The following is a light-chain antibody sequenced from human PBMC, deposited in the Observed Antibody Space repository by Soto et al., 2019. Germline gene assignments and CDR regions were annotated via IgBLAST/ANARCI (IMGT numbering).Light chain of an antibody. Sequence: QSALTQPASVSGSPGQSITISCTGTSSDVGGYIYVSWYQQHPGKAPKLMIYDVSNRPSGVSNRFSGSKSGNTASLTISGLQAEDEADYYCSSYTGSSTLVFGGGTQLTVL. CDR3: SSYTGSSTLV. J-gene: IGLJ2*01. CDR2: DVS. CDR1: SSDVGGYIY. V-gene: IGLV2-14*01.